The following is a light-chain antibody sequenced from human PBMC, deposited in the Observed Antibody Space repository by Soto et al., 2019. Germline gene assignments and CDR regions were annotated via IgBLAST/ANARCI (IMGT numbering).Light chain of an antibody. J-gene: IGKJ4*01. V-gene: IGKV1-39*01. CDR2: GAS. Sequence: DIQMPQSPSSLSASVGDSVTFTCRASQSISTYLNWYEQKPGKAPNLLIYGASNLQSGVPSRFSGGGSGTDFTLTISSLQPEDFGTYYCQQSYTSPVTVGGGTKVDIK. CDR3: QQSYTSPVT. CDR1: QSISTY.